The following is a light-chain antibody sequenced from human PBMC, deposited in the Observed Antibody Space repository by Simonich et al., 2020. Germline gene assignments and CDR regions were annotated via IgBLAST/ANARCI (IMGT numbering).Light chain of an antibody. V-gene: IGKV3-11*01. Sequence: EIVLTQSPATLSWSPGERTNLPCRASKRVSSYLAWYQQKPGQAPRLLIYDASNRATGIPARFSGSGSGTDVTLTISSLEPEDFAVYYCQQRINWPPYTFGQGTKLEIK. J-gene: IGKJ2*01. CDR2: DAS. CDR1: KRVSSY. CDR3: QQRINWPPYT.